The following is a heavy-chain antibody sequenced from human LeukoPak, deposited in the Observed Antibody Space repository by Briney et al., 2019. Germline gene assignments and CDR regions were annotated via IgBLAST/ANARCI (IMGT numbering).Heavy chain of an antibody. Sequence: GGSLRLSCAASGFTFSSYGMHWVRQAPGKGLEWVAVISYDGNNNYYADSVKGRFTISRDNSRNTLYLQMNSLRAEDTAVYYCARVVVPASFDYWGQGTLVTVSS. J-gene: IGHJ4*02. CDR3: ARVVVPASFDY. CDR2: ISYDGNNN. V-gene: IGHV3-30*03. CDR1: GFTFSSYG. D-gene: IGHD2-2*01.